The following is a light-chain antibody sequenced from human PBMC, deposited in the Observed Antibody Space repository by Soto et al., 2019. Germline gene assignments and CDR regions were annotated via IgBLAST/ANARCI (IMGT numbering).Light chain of an antibody. CDR1: QSVSSSY. CDR2: DAS. J-gene: IGKJ5*01. CDR3: QQYGSSPPIT. Sequence: PGERATLSCGAVQSVSSSYLAWYQQKPGLAPRLLIYDASSRATGIPDRFSGSGSGTDFTLTISRLEPEDFAVYYCQQYGSSPPITFGQGTRLEIK. V-gene: IGKV3D-20*01.